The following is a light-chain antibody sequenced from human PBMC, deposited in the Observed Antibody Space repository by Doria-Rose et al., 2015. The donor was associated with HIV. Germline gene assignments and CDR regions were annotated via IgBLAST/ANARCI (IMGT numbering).Light chain of an antibody. CDR3: QSYDSSLSGSWV. CDR2: GNT. V-gene: IGLV1-40*01. Sequence: QSVVTQPPSLSGAPGQRVTISSTGSSSNIGANYDVHWYQQFPGTAPKLLIYGNTNRPSGVPDRFSGSKSGTSASLAITGLQAEDEADYYCQSYDSSLSGSWVFGGGTKLTVL. J-gene: IGLJ3*02. CDR1: SSNIGANYD.